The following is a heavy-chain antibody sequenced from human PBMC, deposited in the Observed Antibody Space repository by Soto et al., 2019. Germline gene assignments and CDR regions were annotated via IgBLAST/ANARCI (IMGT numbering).Heavy chain of an antibody. J-gene: IGHJ4*02. CDR1: GFTFSSYG. CDR3: ARVVSYPNYYFDY. D-gene: IGHD3-10*01. V-gene: IGHV3-33*01. CDR2: IWYDGSNK. Sequence: GGSLRLSCAASGFTFSSYGMHWVRQAPGKGLEWVAVIWYDGSNKYYADSVKGRFTISRDNSKNTLYLQMNSLRAEDMAVYYCARVVSYPNYYFDYWGQGTLVTVSS.